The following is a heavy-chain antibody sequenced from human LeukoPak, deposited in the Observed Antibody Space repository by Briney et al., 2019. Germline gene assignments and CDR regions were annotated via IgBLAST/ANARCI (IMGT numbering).Heavy chain of an antibody. J-gene: IGHJ6*03. CDR3: ARGRRGLFSVLHYYYYYYMDV. Sequence: GSSVKVFCKASGGTFSSYAISWVRQAPGQGLEWMGGIIPIFGTANYAQKFQGRVTITADKSTSTAYMELSSLRSEDTAVYYCARGRRGLFSVLHYYYYYYMDVWGKGTTVTISS. D-gene: IGHD3-10*01. V-gene: IGHV1-69*06. CDR2: IIPIFGTA. CDR1: GGTFSSYA.